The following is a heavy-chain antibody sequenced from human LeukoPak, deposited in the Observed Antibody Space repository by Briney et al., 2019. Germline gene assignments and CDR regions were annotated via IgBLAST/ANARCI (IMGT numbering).Heavy chain of an antibody. CDR1: GGSFSGYY. CDR2: ITHSGST. D-gene: IGHD2-2*01. CDR3: ARSFYGHDPYYCYMDV. J-gene: IGHJ6*03. V-gene: IGHV4-34*01. Sequence: SETLSLTRAVYGGSFSGYYWSWIRQPPGKGLEWIGEITHSGSTNYNPSLKSRVTISVDTSKNQFSLKLSSVTVEDTAVYYCARSFYGHDPYYCYMDVWGKGTTVTVSS.